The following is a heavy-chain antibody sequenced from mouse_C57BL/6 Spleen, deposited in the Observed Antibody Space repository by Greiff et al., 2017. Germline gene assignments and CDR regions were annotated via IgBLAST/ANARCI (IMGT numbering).Heavy chain of an antibody. Sequence: VKLVESGPGLVAPSQSLSISCTVSGFSLTSYGVHWVRQPPGKGLEWLVVIWSDGSTTYNSALKSRLGISKDNSKSQVFLKMNSLQTDDTAMDYCARQCDYDCAMDYWGQGTSVTVSS. CDR2: IWSDGST. J-gene: IGHJ4*01. CDR3: ARQCDYDCAMDY. CDR1: GFSLTSYG. V-gene: IGHV2-6-1*01. D-gene: IGHD2-4*01.